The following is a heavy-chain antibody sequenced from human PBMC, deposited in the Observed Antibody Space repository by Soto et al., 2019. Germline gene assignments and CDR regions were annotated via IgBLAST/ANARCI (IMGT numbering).Heavy chain of an antibody. CDR3: AKNRDTGVAGTSCWFDP. J-gene: IGHJ5*02. CDR1: GFTFSSHA. CDR2: ITGGGDTT. V-gene: IGHV3-23*01. Sequence: GSLRLSCAASGFTFSSHAMSWVRQAPGKGLEWVSAITGGGDTTYYADSVKGRFTISRDNSKNILYLHMNSLRAEDTAVYYCAKNRDTGVAGTSCWFDPWGQGTLVTVSS. D-gene: IGHD6-19*01.